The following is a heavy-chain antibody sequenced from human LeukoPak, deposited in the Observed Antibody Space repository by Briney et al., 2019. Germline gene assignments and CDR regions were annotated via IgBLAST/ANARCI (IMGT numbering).Heavy chain of an antibody. J-gene: IGHJ4*02. V-gene: IGHV3-9*01. D-gene: IGHD1-7*01. CDR3: AKDYNWNYCYLDY. CDR1: GFTFDDYA. CDR2: ISWNSGSI. Sequence: PGRSLRLSCAASGFTFDDYAMHWVRQAPGKGLEWVSGISWNSGSIGYADSVKGRFTISRDNAKNSLYLQMNSLRAEDTALYYCAKDYNWNYCYLDYWGQGTLVTVSS.